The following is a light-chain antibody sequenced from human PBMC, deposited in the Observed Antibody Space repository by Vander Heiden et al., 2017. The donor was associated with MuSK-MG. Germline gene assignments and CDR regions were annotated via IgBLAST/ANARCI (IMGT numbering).Light chain of an antibody. CDR1: SFNLGSNY. V-gene: IGLV1-47*01. CDR3: AAWDDSLSGRV. CDR2: RNN. Sequence: QSVLTQPPSASGTPGQRVTISCSGSSFNLGSNYVYWYQQLPGTAPKLLIYRNNQRPSGVPDRFSGSKSGTSASLAISGLRSEDEADYYCAAWDDSLSGRVFGGGTKLTVL. J-gene: IGLJ3*02.